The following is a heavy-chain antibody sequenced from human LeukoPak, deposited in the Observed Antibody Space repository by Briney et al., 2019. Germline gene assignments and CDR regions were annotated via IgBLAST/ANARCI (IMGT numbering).Heavy chain of an antibody. V-gene: IGHV3-48*01. CDR1: GFTFSSYS. CDR2: ISSSSSTI. J-gene: IGHJ4*02. D-gene: IGHD3-3*01. CDR3: ARDLRFLEWPPFDC. Sequence: QPGGSLRLSCAASGFTFSSYSMNWVRQAPGKGLEWVSYISSSSSTIYYADSVKGRFTISRDNAKNSLYLQMNSLRAEDTAVYYCARDLRFLEWPPFDCWGQGTLVTVSS.